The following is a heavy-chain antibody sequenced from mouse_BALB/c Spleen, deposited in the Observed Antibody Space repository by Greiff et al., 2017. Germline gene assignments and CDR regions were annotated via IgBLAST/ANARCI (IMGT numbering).Heavy chain of an antibody. CDR2: IWAGGST. V-gene: IGHV2-9*02. CDR1: GFSLTSYG. D-gene: IGHD1-1*01. CDR3: ARDPHYYGSDYYAMDY. Sequence: VQLVESGPGLVAPSQSLSITCTVSGFSLTSYGVHWVRQPPGKGLAWLGVIWAGGSTNYTSALMSRLSISKDNSKSQVFLKMNSRQTDDTAMYYCARDPHYYGSDYYAMDYWGQGTSVTVSS. J-gene: IGHJ4*01.